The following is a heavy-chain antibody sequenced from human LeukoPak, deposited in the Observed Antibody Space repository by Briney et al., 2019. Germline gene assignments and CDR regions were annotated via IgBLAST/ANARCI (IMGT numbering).Heavy chain of an antibody. D-gene: IGHD3-22*01. CDR2: ISAYNGNT. V-gene: IGHV1-18*01. CDR3: AADSSGYNKFDS. J-gene: IGHJ5*01. Sequence: ASVKVSCKASGYTFTSYGISWVRQAPGQGLEWMGWISAYNGNTNYAQKLQGRVTMTTDTSTSTAYMELRSLRSDDTAVYYCAADSSGYNKFDSWGQGILVTVSS. CDR1: GYTFTSYG.